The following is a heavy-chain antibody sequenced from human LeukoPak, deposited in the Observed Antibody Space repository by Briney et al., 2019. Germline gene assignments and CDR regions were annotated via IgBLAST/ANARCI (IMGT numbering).Heavy chain of an antibody. CDR3: AKDRRVVVVPAAPDY. D-gene: IGHD2-2*01. V-gene: IGHV3-23*01. CDR1: GFTSSSYA. Sequence: GGSLRLSCAASGFTSSSYAMSWVRQAPGKGLEWVSAISGSGGSTYYADSVKGRFTISRDNSKNTLYLQMNSLRAEDTAVYYCAKDRRVVVVPAAPDYWGQGTLVTVSS. CDR2: ISGSGGST. J-gene: IGHJ4*02.